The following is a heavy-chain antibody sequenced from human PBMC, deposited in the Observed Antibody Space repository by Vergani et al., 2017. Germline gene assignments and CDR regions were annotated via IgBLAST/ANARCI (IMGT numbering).Heavy chain of an antibody. Sequence: QVQLVESGGGVVQPGRSLRLSCAASGFTFSSYAMHWVRQAPGKGLEWVAVISYDGSNKYYADSVKGRFTISRDNSKNTLYLQMNSLRAEDTAVYYCARDVSSGYYYLDYWGQGTLVTVSS. V-gene: IGHV3-30-3*01. J-gene: IGHJ4*02. D-gene: IGHD3-22*01. CDR2: ISYDGSNK. CDR3: ARDVSSGYYYLDY. CDR1: GFTFSSYA.